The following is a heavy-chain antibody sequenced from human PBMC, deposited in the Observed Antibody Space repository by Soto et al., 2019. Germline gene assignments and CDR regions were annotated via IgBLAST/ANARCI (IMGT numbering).Heavy chain of an antibody. CDR1: GFTFSSYS. V-gene: IGHV3-48*02. CDR3: AILWADTALLLEPFDY. J-gene: IGHJ4*02. CDR2: ISSSSSTI. Sequence: EVQLVESGGGLVQPGGSLRLSCAASGFTFSSYSMNWVRQAPGKGLEWGSYISSSSSTIYYADSVKCLFTISRENAKNSLYLQMNSLRDEATAVYYCAILWADTALLLEPFDYWGQGTLVTVSS. D-gene: IGHD5-18*01.